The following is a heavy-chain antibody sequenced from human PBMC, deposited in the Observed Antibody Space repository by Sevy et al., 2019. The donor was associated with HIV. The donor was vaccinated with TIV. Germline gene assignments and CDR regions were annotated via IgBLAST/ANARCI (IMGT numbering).Heavy chain of an antibody. CDR3: ARAQQVSMLVVIGGLYFDF. CDR1: GFTFSSYW. CDR2: IKQDMSEK. V-gene: IGHV3-7*01. J-gene: IGHJ4*02. Sequence: GGSLRLSCAASGFTFSSYWMTWVRQAPGKGLEWVANIKQDMSEKYYAESVKGRFTISRDNARNSLYVQMESLRAEDTAVNYCARAQQVSMLVVIGGLYFDFWGQGTLVTVSS. D-gene: IGHD2-8*01.